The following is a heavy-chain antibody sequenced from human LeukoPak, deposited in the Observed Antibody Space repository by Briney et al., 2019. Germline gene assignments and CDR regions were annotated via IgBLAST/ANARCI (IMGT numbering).Heavy chain of an antibody. CDR3: ARESPHTFYFDY. CDR2: IKDSGTT. CDR1: GYSFTTYH. J-gene: IGHJ4*02. Sequence: ASVKVSCKASGYSFTTYHIHWVRQAPGQELEWMGIIKDSGTTIYPQKFQGRVTMTRDTSTSTVYMEVSSLRSEDTAVYYCARESPHTFYFDYWGQGTLVTVSS. V-gene: IGHV1-46*01. D-gene: IGHD3-16*01.